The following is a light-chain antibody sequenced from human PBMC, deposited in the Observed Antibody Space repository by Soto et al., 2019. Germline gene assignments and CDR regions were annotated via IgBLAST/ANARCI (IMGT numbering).Light chain of an antibody. CDR1: RNVSIY. J-gene: IGKJ5*01. V-gene: IGKV1-39*01. CDR2: ATS. CDR3: QQSYKMPS. Sequence: EIPLTQSPSSLAASVGDRLTLTCRASRNVSIYLNWYQHKPGKGATLLIHATSNLQIGVPSRFSGSGSATEFTLTISSLAHEDFVTYYCQQSYKMPSFGQGTRLVIK.